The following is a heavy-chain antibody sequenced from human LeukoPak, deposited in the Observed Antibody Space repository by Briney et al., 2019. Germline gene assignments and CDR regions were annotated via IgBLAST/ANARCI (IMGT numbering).Heavy chain of an antibody. Sequence: PSETLSLTCAVSRYSISSGYHWGWTRQTPGKGLEWIGSLYAAGNTYYSPSLKSRVTISLDKSKNLFSLDLRSVTAADTAVYYCAREIVRGVPGWWGQGTLVTVSS. CDR3: AREIVRGVPGW. CDR2: LYAAGNT. CDR1: RYSISSGYH. D-gene: IGHD3-10*01. J-gene: IGHJ4*02. V-gene: IGHV4-38-2*02.